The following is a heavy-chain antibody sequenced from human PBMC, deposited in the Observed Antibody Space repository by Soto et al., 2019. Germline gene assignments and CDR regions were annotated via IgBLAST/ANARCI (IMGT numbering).Heavy chain of an antibody. D-gene: IGHD1-20*01. V-gene: IGHV5-51*01. CDR2: IFPSDSDT. CDR1: GYSFTTYW. Sequence: PGESLKISCKGSGYSFTTYWIGWVRQMPAKGLEWMGIIFPSDSDTRYSPSFQGQVTISGDKSISTAYLQWSSLKASDTAMYFCARQSSYIYGMDVWGQGTTVTVSS. J-gene: IGHJ6*02. CDR3: ARQSSYIYGMDV.